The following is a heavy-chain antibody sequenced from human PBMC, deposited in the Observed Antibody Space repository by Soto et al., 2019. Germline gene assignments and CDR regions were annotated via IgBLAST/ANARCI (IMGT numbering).Heavy chain of an antibody. CDR1: GGSFSGYY. D-gene: IGHD2-8*01. J-gene: IGHJ4*02. V-gene: IGHV4-34*01. CDR3: ARGRGVYCTNGVCPYYFDY. Sequence: QVQLQQWGAGLLKPSETLSLTCAVYGGSFSGYYWSWIRQPPGKGLEWIGEINHSGRTNYNPSLKSRVALSVDTSKHQFSLKLSSVTAADTAVYYCARGRGVYCTNGVCPYYFDYWGQGTLVTVSS. CDR2: INHSGRT.